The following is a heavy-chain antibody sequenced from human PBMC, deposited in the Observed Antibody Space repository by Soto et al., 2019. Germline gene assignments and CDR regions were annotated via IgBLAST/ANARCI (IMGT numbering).Heavy chain of an antibody. J-gene: IGHJ4*02. CDR1: GGTYSSYA. D-gene: IGHD2-15*01. V-gene: IGHV1-69*13. Sequence: PSAQVSLKPYGGTYSSYAISRVRKAAGQGLEWMGVIIPIFGTANYAQKFQGRFTITADESTSTAYMELSSLRSEDTAVYYCARGSGPVAPSDYWGQGTLVNVSS. CDR2: IIPIFGTA. CDR3: ARGSGPVAPSDY.